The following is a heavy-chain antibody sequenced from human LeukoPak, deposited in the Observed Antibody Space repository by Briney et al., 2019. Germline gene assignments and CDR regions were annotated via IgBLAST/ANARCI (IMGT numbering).Heavy chain of an antibody. Sequence: ASVKVSCKASGYTFTSYGISWVRQAPGQGLEWMGWISAYNINTNYAQKLQGRVTMTTDTSTSTAYMELRSLRSDDTAVYYCARAYCGGDCYSYHGPQMMENWYFDLWGRGTLVTVSS. J-gene: IGHJ2*01. CDR3: ARAYCGGDCYSYHGPQMMENWYFDL. D-gene: IGHD2-21*02. V-gene: IGHV1-18*01. CDR2: ISAYNINT. CDR1: GYTFTSYG.